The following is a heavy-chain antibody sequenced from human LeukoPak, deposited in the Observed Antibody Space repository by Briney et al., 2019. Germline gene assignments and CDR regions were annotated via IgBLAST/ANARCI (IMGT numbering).Heavy chain of an antibody. Sequence: GSLRLSCAASGFTFSSYSMYWVRQAPGKGLEWVSSISSSSSYIYYADSVKGRFTISRDNAKNSLYLQMNSLRAEDTAVYYCARAGYSSGWYTYYYYYGMDVWGQGTTVTVSS. D-gene: IGHD6-19*01. CDR2: ISSSSSYI. CDR1: GFTFSSYS. CDR3: ARAGYSSGWYTYYYYYGMDV. V-gene: IGHV3-21*01. J-gene: IGHJ6*02.